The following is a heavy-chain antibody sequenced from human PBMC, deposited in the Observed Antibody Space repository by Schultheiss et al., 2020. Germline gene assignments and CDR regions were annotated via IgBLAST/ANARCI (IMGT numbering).Heavy chain of an antibody. CDR3: ARDLGLLWFGEVDY. CDR1: GFTFSSYA. V-gene: IGHV3-23*01. CDR2: ISGSGGST. J-gene: IGHJ4*02. Sequence: GESLKISCAASGFTFSSYAMSWVRQAPGKGLEWVSAISGSGGSTYYADSVKGRFTISRDNSKNTLYLQMNSLRAEDTAVYYCARDLGLLWFGEVDYWGQGTLVTVSS. D-gene: IGHD3-10*01.